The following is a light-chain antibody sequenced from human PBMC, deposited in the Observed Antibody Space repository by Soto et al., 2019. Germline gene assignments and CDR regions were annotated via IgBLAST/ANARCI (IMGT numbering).Light chain of an antibody. Sequence: EIVLTQSPGTLSLSPGARATLSCRASQSVSSDYLAWYQQKLGQAPRLLIYGASSMATGIPDRFSGSGSGTDFTLTISRLDPEDFAVYYCQHYGSSEYTFGQGTKLEIK. V-gene: IGKV3-20*01. CDR1: QSVSSDY. CDR2: GAS. CDR3: QHYGSSEYT. J-gene: IGKJ2*01.